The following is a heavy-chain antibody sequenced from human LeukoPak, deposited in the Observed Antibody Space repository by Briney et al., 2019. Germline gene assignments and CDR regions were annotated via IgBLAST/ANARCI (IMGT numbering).Heavy chain of an antibody. V-gene: IGHV1-3*01. CDR2: INAGNGNT. J-gene: IGHJ4*02. CDR1: GFTFSSYA. Sequence: GGSLRFSCAASGFTFSSYAMHWVRQAPGQRLEWMGWINAGNGNTKYSQKFQGRVTITRDTSASTAYMELSSLRSEDTAVYYCASEPYYYGSGSYYKRGDHPPPLDYWGQGTLVTVSS. D-gene: IGHD3-10*01. CDR3: ASEPYYYGSGSYYKRGDHPPPLDY.